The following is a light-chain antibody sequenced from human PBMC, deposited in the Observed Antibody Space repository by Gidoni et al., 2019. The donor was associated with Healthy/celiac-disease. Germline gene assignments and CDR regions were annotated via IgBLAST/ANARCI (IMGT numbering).Light chain of an antibody. CDR1: NIGSKS. CDR2: YDS. V-gene: IGLV3-21*04. J-gene: IGLJ1*01. Sequence: SVSVAPGKTARITCGGNNIGSKSVHWYQQKPGQAPVLVIYYDSDRPSGIPERFSGSNSGNTATLTISRVEAGDEADYYCQVWDSSSDHRVFGTGTKVTGL. CDR3: QVWDSSSDHRV.